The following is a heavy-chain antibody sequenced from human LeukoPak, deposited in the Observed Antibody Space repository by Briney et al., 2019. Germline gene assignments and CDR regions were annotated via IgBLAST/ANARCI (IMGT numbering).Heavy chain of an antibody. CDR2: ISGDGGST. J-gene: IGHJ6*02. CDR1: GFTFDDYA. CDR3: AKDVDTNCYYGMDV. Sequence: GGSLRLSCAASGFTFDDYAMHWVRQAPGKGLEWVSLISGDGGSTYYADSVKGRFTISRDNSKNSLYLQMNSLRTEDTALYYCAKDVDTNCYYGMDVWGQGTTVTVSS. D-gene: IGHD5-18*01. V-gene: IGHV3-43*02.